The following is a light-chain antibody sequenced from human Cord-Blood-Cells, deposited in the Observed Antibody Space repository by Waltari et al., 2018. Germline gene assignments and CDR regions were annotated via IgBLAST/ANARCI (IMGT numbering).Light chain of an antibody. J-gene: IGKJ2*01. Sequence: EIVLTQSPGTRSLSPGERATLSCRASQSVSSSYLAWYQQKPGQAPRLLIYGASSRATGIPDRFSGSGSGTDFTLTISRLEPEDFAVYYCQQYGSSPLFGQGTKLEIK. CDR3: QQYGSSPL. CDR1: QSVSSSY. CDR2: GAS. V-gene: IGKV3-20*01.